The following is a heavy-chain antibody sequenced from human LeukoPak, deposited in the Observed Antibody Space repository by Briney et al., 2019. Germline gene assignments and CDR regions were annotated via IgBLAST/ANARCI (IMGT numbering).Heavy chain of an antibody. D-gene: IGHD3-10*01. Sequence: ASVKVSCKASGYTFTSYGISWVRQAPGQGLEWLGWISAYNGNTNYAQKLQGRVTMTTDTSTSTAYMELRSLRSDDTAVYYCARASYYGSGSYCFDYWGQGTLVTVSS. J-gene: IGHJ4*02. CDR2: ISAYNGNT. V-gene: IGHV1-18*01. CDR1: GYTFTSYG. CDR3: ARASYYGSGSYCFDY.